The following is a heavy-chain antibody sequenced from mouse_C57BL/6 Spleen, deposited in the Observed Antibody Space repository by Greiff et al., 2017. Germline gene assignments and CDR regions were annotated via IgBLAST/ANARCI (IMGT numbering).Heavy chain of an antibody. CDR3: ARIYYGLDY. J-gene: IGHJ2*01. V-gene: IGHV3-6*01. Sequence: DVQLQESGPGLVKPSQSLSLTCSVTGYSITSGYYWNWIRQFPGNKLEWMGYISYDGSNNYNPSLKNRISITRDTSKNQFFLKLNSVTTEDTATYYCARIYYGLDYWGQGTTLTVSS. CDR2: ISYDGSN. D-gene: IGHD2-1*01. CDR1: GYSITSGYY.